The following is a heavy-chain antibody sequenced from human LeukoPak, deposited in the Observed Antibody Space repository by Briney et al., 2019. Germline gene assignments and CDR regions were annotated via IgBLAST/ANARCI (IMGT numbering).Heavy chain of an antibody. CDR1: GFTFDDYA. CDR2: ISWNSGSI. CDR3: AKAPDLYSGSYFDYFDY. J-gene: IGHJ4*02. D-gene: IGHD1-26*01. Sequence: GGSLRLSCAASGFTFDDYAKHWVRQAPGKGLQWVSGISWNSGSIGYADSVKGRFTISRDNAKNSLYLQMNSLRAEDTALYYCAKAPDLYSGSYFDYFDYWGQGTLVTVSS. V-gene: IGHV3-9*01.